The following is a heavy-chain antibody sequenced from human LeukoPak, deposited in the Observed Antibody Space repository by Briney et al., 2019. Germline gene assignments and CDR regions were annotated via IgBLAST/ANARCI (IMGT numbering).Heavy chain of an antibody. CDR2: INPSGGST. Sequence: ASVKVSCKASGYTFTSYYMHWVRQAPGQGLEWMGIINPSGGSTSYAQKFQGRVTMTRDTSTSTVYMELSSLRSEDTAVYYCARGTKVLRFLEWLLPGVGYWGQGTLVTVSS. CDR1: GYTFTSYY. CDR3: ARGTKVLRFLEWLLPGVGY. D-gene: IGHD3-3*01. V-gene: IGHV1-46*01. J-gene: IGHJ4*02.